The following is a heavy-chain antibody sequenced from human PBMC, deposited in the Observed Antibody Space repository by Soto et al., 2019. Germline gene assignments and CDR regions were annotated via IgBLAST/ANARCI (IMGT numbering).Heavy chain of an antibody. Sequence: QVQLVQSGAEVKKPGASVKVSCKTSGYTFTGYGINWVRQAPGHGLEWMGWISVFNGNTKYGQNIQDRVIMTTDTSTSXAYXXXXXLRSDDTAVYFCGRDGSGGIIDSWGQGTML. CDR3: GRDGSGGIIDS. V-gene: IGHV1-18*01. CDR2: ISVFNGNT. CDR1: GYTFTGYG. J-gene: IGHJ3*01. D-gene: IGHD2-15*01.